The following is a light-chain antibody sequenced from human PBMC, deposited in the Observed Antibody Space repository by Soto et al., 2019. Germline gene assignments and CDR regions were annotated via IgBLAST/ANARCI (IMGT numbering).Light chain of an antibody. CDR2: DAS. V-gene: IGKV3-11*01. CDR3: QQYNSWPLT. J-gene: IGKJ4*01. CDR1: QSVSSY. Sequence: EIVLTQSPATLSLSPGERATLSCRASQSVSSYLAWYQQKPGQAPRLLIYDASNRATGIPARFSGSGSGTDFTLTISSLEPEDFALYYCQQYNSWPLTFGGGTKVEI.